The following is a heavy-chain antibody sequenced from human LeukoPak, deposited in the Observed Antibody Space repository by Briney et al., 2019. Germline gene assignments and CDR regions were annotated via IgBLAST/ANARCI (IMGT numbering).Heavy chain of an antibody. CDR2: IYPGDSDT. CDR3: ARPPSNADKRDDAFDI. CDR1: GYSFTSYW. D-gene: IGHD2-8*01. V-gene: IGHV5-51*01. J-gene: IGHJ3*02. Sequence: GESLKISCKGSGYSFTSYWIGWVRQMPGKGLEWIGIIYPGDSDTRYSPSFQGQVTISADKSISTAYLQWSSLKASDTAMYYCARPPSNADKRDDAFDIWGQWTMVTVSS.